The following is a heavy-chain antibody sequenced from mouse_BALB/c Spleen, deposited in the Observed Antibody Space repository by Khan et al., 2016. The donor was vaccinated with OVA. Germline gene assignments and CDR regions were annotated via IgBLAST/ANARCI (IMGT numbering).Heavy chain of an antibody. V-gene: IGHV5-9-1*01. CDR1: GFTFSSFV. D-gene: IGHD6-1*01. Sequence: EVELVESGGGLVEPGGSLKLSCAASGFTFSSFVMSWVRQTPEKRLEWVATISSAATYTYYPDSVKGRFTISRDNAKNTLYLQMNSLRSDDTSTYSCTNRTQCWFAYWGLGTLVTVST. J-gene: IGHJ3*01. CDR2: ISSAATYT. CDR3: TNRTQCWFAY.